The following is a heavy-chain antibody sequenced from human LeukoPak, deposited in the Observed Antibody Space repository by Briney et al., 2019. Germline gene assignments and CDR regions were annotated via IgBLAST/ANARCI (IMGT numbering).Heavy chain of an antibody. J-gene: IGHJ4*02. D-gene: IGHD3-10*01. V-gene: IGHV3-23*01. CDR3: AAGGYHGSESDY. Sequence: GGSLRLSCAASGFMFSDYAMSWVRQASGKGLEWVSVISGSGGNTYYADSVKGRFTISRDTSNNTVYLQMNSLRAEDSAVYYCAAGGYHGSESDYWGQGTLVTVSS. CDR1: GFMFSDYA. CDR2: ISGSGGNT.